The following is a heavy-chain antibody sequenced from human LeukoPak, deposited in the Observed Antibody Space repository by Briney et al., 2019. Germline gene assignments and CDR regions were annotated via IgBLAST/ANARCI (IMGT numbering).Heavy chain of an antibody. D-gene: IGHD6-6*01. CDR3: ARGVEYSSSSGLGY. J-gene: IGHJ4*02. Sequence: SETLSLTCTVSSGSISNYYWNWIRQPPGKGLEWIGHIYYSGSTNYNPSLKRRLTISVDTSKNQFSLKLSSVTAADTAVYYCARGVEYSSSSGLGYWGQGTLVTVSS. V-gene: IGHV4-59*01. CDR1: SGSISNYY. CDR2: IYYSGST.